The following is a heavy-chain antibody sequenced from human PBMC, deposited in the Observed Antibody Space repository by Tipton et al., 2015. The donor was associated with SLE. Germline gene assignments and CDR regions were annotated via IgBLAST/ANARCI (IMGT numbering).Heavy chain of an antibody. V-gene: IGHV4-59*08. CDR3: ASWAAMGFFDY. CDR1: GGSISSYY. J-gene: IGHJ4*02. D-gene: IGHD5-18*01. CDR2: IYYSGST. Sequence: TLSLTCTVSGGSISSYYWSWIRQPPGKGLEWIGYIYYSGSTNYNPSLKSRVTISVDTSKNQFSLKLSSVTAADTAVYYCASWAAMGFFDYWGQGTLVTVSS.